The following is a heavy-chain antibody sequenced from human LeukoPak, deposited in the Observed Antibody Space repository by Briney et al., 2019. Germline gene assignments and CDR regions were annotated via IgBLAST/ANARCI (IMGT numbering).Heavy chain of an antibody. Sequence: SETLSLTCTVSGGSISSYYWSWIRQPPGEGLEWIGYIYYSGSTNYNPSLKSRVTISVDTSKNQFSLKLSSVTAADTAVYYCARNQGYCTNGVCYTAFDYWGQGTLVTVSS. D-gene: IGHD2-8*01. V-gene: IGHV4-59*01. CDR2: IYYSGST. J-gene: IGHJ4*02. CDR3: ARNQGYCTNGVCYTAFDY. CDR1: GGSISSYY.